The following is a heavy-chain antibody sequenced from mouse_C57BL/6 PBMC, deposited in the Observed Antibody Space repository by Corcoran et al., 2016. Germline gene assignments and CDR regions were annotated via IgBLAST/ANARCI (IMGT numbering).Heavy chain of an antibody. V-gene: IGHV9-3*01. D-gene: IGHD4-1*01. J-gene: IGHJ2*01. CDR2: INTYSGVP. Sequence: QIQLVQSGPELKKPGETVKISCKASGYTFTTYGMSWVKQAPGKGLKWMGWINTYSGVPTYADDFKGRFAFSLETSASTVYLQINNLKNEDTATYFCARRTGPFDYWGQGTTLTVSS. CDR1: GYTFTTYG. CDR3: ARRTGPFDY.